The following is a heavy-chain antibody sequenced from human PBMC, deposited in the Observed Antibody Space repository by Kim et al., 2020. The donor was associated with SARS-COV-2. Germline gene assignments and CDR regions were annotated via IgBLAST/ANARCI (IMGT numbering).Heavy chain of an antibody. V-gene: IGHV3-13*01. D-gene: IGHD6-19*01. CDR1: GFTFSSYD. CDR2: IGTAGDT. Sequence: GGSLRLSYADSGFTFSSYDMHWVRQATGKGLEWVSAIGTAGDTYYPGSVKGRFTISRENAKNTLYLQMNSLRAGDTAVYYCARAPARIAVAGYYYDYGMDVWGQGTTVTVSS. CDR3: ARAPARIAVAGYYYDYGMDV. J-gene: IGHJ6*02.